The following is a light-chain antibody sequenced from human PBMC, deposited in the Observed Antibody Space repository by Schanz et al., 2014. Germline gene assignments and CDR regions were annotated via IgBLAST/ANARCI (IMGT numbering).Light chain of an antibody. J-gene: IGLJ2*01. CDR2: GNN. Sequence: QSVLTQPPSVSGAPGQRVTISCTGGSSNLGADYHVHWYQQLPGTAPKVLIYGNNNRPSGVPDRFSGSKSGTSATLGITGLQTGDEADYYCGTWDSSLSAGVVFGGGTKLTVL. CDR3: GTWDSSLSAGVV. V-gene: IGLV1-40*01. CDR1: SSNLGADYH.